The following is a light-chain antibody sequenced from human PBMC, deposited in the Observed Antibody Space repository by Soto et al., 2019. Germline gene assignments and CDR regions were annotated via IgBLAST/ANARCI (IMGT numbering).Light chain of an antibody. CDR2: LGS. Sequence: DLVMTQSPLSLPVTPGEPASIACRSSQSLLHRNGYHYLDWYLQRPGQSPQLLIYLGSNRASGVPDRFSGSGSGTNFTLKISRVEAEDVGVYYCMQALQTPITFGQGTRLEIK. CDR3: MQALQTPIT. J-gene: IGKJ5*01. V-gene: IGKV2-28*01. CDR1: QSLLHRNGYHY.